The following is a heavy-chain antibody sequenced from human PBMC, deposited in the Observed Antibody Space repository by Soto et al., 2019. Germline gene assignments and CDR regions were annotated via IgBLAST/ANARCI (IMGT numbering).Heavy chain of an antibody. V-gene: IGHV4-30-4*01. Sequence: PSETLSLTCTASGGSINNADYYWSWVRQPPGKGLEWIGYIYYSGSTFFNPSLKSRVSISKDTSRNQFSLRLTSVTAADTAVYYCARAIVVTIGGMDVWGQGTTVTVSS. CDR3: ARAIVVTIGGMDV. D-gene: IGHD5-12*01. CDR1: GGSINNADYY. CDR2: IYYSGST. J-gene: IGHJ6*02.